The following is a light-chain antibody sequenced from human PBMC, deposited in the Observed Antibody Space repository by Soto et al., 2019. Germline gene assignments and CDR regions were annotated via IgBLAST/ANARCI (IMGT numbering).Light chain of an antibody. Sequence: IQLTQSPSSLSASVGARVTITCRASQAISSYLGWYQQKPGKAPNLLIYGASTLHSGVPSRFSGGGSGTDFTLTISSLQPEDFATYYCQQVNVYPSTFGGGTKVDIK. CDR3: QQVNVYPST. CDR2: GAS. CDR1: QAISSY. V-gene: IGKV1-9*01. J-gene: IGKJ4*01.